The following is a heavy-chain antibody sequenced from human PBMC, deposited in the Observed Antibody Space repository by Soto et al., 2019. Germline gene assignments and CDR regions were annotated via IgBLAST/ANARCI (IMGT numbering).Heavy chain of an antibody. CDR2: ISHGGYSI. CDR3: ARGXAYYYDSSGNYHYYFDY. D-gene: IGHD3-22*01. CDR1: VFTFSNYH. V-gene: IGHV3-21*01. Sequence: GGSLRLSCAASVFTFSNYHMNWVRQAPGKGLEWVSSISHGGYSIYYADSVKGRFTISRDNAKNSLYLQMNSLRAEDTAVYYCARGXAYYYDSSGNYHYYFDYWGPGTLVTVSS. J-gene: IGHJ4*02.